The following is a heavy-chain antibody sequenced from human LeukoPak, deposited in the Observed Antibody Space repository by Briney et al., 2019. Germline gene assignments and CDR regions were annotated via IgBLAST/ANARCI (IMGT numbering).Heavy chain of an antibody. J-gene: IGHJ4*02. CDR2: IYHSGST. V-gene: IGHV4-30-2*01. CDR1: GGSISSGGYS. Sequence: KPSETLSLTCAVSGGSISSGGYSWSWIRQPPGKGLEWIGYIYHSGSTYYNPSLKSRVTISVDRSKNQFSLKLSSVTAADTAVYYCARVYDYGDYGGLFDYWGQGTLVTVSS. CDR3: ARVYDYGDYGGLFDY. D-gene: IGHD4-17*01.